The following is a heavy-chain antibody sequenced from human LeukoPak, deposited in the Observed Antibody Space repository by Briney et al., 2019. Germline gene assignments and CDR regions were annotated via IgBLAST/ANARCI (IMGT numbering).Heavy chain of an antibody. CDR1: GGSISSYY. CDR2: IYYSGST. CDR3: ASLQRGYYTDV. V-gene: IGHV4-59*01. J-gene: IGHJ6*03. D-gene: IGHD6-25*01. Sequence: SETLSLTCTVSGGSISSYYWSWIRQPPGTGLEWIGYIYYSGSTNYNPSLKSRVTISVDTSKNQFSLKLSSVTAADTAVYYCASLQRGYYTDVWGKGTTVTISS.